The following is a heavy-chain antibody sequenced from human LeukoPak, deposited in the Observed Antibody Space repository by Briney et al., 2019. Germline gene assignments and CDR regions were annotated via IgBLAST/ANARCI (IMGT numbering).Heavy chain of an antibody. V-gene: IGHV3-9*01. J-gene: IGHJ6*03. CDR2: ISWNSGNI. CDR3: AKDAYGGATFFYYMDV. CDR1: GFTFDDYA. Sequence: GRSLRLSCASSGFTFDDYAMHWVRQTPGKGLEWVSGISWNSGNIAYADFVGGRFTISRDNAKNSLSLQMNSLSDEDTAVYYCAKDAYGGATFFYYMDVWGKGTTVTVSS. D-gene: IGHD2/OR15-2a*01.